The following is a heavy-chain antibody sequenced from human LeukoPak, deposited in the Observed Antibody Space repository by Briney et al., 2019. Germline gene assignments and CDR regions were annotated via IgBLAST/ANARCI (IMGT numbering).Heavy chain of an antibody. J-gene: IGHJ4*02. CDR3: AKTGPVAGRPFFDY. Sequence: SGGSLRLSCAPSGFTFSSYAMSWVRQAPGKGLEWVSAISGSGGSTYYADSVKGRFTISRDNSKNTLYLQMNSLRAEDTAVYYCAKTGPVAGRPFFDYWGQGTLVTVSS. V-gene: IGHV3-23*01. CDR1: GFTFSSYA. CDR2: ISGSGGST. D-gene: IGHD6-19*01.